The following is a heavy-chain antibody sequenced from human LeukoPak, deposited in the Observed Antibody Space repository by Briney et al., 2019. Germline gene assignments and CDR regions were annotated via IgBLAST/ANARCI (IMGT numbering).Heavy chain of an antibody. Sequence: GGSLRLSCAASGFTFSSYGMHWVRQAPGKGLEWVAFIRFDGSNNYYPDSVKGRFTISRDNSKNTLYLQMNSLRAEDTAIYYCAKDQIVGAPAPSFDFWGQGTLVTVSS. J-gene: IGHJ4*02. CDR1: GFTFSSYG. V-gene: IGHV3-30*02. CDR3: AKDQIVGAPAPSFDF. D-gene: IGHD1-26*01. CDR2: IRFDGSNN.